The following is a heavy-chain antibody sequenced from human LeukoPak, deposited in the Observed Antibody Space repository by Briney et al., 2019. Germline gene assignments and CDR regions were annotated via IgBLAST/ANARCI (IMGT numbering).Heavy chain of an antibody. CDR3: ARGLIVGATTNYYYGMDV. J-gene: IGHJ6*02. Sequence: PGGSLRLSCAASGFTFSSYGMHWVRQAPGKGLEWVAVIWYDGSNKYYADSVKGRFTISRDNSKNTLYLQMNSLRAEDTAVYYCARGLIVGATTNYYYGMDVWGQGTTVTVSS. CDR2: IWYDGSNK. CDR1: GFTFSSYG. D-gene: IGHD1-26*01. V-gene: IGHV3-33*08.